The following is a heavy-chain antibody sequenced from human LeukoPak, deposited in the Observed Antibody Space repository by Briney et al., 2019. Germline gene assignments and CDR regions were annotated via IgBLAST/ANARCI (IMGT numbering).Heavy chain of an antibody. CDR1: GFTFSSYS. CDR2: ISSSSSYI. J-gene: IGHJ4*02. CDR3: ARVAVLLWFGELSAWLDY. Sequence: PGVFLRLSCAASGFTFSSYSVNGVHQARGKGRVWVSSISSSSSYIYYADSVKGRFTISRDNAKNSLYLQMNSLRAEDTAVYYCARVAVLLWFGELSAWLDYWGQGTLVTVS. V-gene: IGHV3-21*01. D-gene: IGHD3-10*01.